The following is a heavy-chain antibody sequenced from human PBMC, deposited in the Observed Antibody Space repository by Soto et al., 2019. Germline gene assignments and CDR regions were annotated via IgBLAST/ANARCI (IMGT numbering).Heavy chain of an antibody. CDR1: GYTFTSYG. CDR2: ISAYNGNT. D-gene: IGHD2-2*01. V-gene: IGHV1-18*01. Sequence: ASVKVSCKASGYTFTSYGISWVRQAPGQGLEWMGWISAYNGNTNYAQKLQGRVTMTTDTSTSTAYMELRSLRFDDTAVYYCAKCVSFYSSSRWDSWGQGTLVTVSS. J-gene: IGHJ4*02. CDR3: AKCVSFYSSSRWDS.